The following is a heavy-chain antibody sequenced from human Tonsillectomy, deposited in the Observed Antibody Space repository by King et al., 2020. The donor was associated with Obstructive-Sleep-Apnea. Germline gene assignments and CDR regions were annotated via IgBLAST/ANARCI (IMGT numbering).Heavy chain of an antibody. D-gene: IGHD1-26*01. V-gene: IGHV3-30*04. CDR2: ISYDGSNK. J-gene: IGHJ6*02. CDR1: GFTFSSYA. Sequence: QLVQSGGGVVQPGRSLRLSCAASGFTFSSYAMHWVRQAPGKGLEWVAVISYDGSNKYYADSVKGRFTISRDNSKNTLYLQMNSLRAEDTAVYYCARDDRAIVGARGYYYYGMDVWGQGTRSPSP. CDR3: ARDDRAIVGARGYYYYGMDV.